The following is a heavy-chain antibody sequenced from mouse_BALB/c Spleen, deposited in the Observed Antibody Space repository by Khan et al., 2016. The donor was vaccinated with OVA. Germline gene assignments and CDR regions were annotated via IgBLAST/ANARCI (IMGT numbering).Heavy chain of an antibody. D-gene: IGHD2-10*01. CDR3: ARAYYGNREAMDY. CDR1: GFTFSSYG. Sequence: EVELVESGGDLVKPGGSLKLSCAASGFTFSSYGMSWVRQTPDKRLEWVATISSGGTYTYYPDSVKGRFTISRDNAKNTLYLQMSSLKSEDTAKYYCARAYYGNREAMDYWGQGTSGTVSS. CDR2: ISSGGTYT. J-gene: IGHJ4*01. V-gene: IGHV5-6*01.